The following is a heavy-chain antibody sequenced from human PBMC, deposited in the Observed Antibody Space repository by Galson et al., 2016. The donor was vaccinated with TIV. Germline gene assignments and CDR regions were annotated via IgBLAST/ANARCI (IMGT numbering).Heavy chain of an antibody. CDR2: IRSDGFAQ. V-gene: IGHV3-30*02. CDR1: GFSFSAFG. Sequence: SLRLSCAASGFSFSAFGMHWVRQAPGKGLELVAYIRSDGFAQNYADSVKGRFTVSRDNSKNTVYLQMNSLRTDDTAVYYCANDCGLGGGYDHWGQGTLVTVSS. CDR3: ANDCGLGGGYDH. J-gene: IGHJ4*02. D-gene: IGHD3-16*01.